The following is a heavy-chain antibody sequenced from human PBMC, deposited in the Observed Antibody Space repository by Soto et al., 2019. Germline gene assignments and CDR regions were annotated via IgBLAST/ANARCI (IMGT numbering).Heavy chain of an antibody. D-gene: IGHD3-9*01. CDR1: GYTFTGYY. CDR2: INPNSGGT. V-gene: IGHV1-2*04. CDR3: ARGTELRYFDWLLSSYYFDY. J-gene: IGHJ4*02. Sequence: ASVKVSCKASGYTFTGYYMHWVRQAPGQGLEWMGWINPNSGGTNYAQKFQGWVTMTRDTSISTAYMELSRLRSDDTAVYYCARGTELRYFDWLLSSYYFDYWGQGTLVTVSS.